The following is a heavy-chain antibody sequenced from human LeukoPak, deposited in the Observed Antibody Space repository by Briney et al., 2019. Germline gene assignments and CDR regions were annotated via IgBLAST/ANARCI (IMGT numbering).Heavy chain of an antibody. CDR1: GFTVSSNY. V-gene: IGHV3-53*05. Sequence: GGSLRLSCAASGFTVSSNYMSWVRQAPGKGLEWVSVIYSGGSTYYADSVKGRFTISRDNAKNSLYLQMNSLRAEDTAVYYCARGPSYYYGSGSYYNLIYYYYYYGMDVWGQGTTVTVSS. J-gene: IGHJ6*02. CDR3: ARGPSYYYGSGSYYNLIYYYYYYGMDV. CDR2: IYSGGST. D-gene: IGHD3-10*01.